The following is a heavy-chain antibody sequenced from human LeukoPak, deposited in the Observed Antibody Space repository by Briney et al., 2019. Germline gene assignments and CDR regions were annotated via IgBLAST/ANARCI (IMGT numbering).Heavy chain of an antibody. CDR1: GYTFINYQ. CDR2: INSNSGVT. V-gene: IGHV1-2*05. D-gene: IGHD2-2*02. Sequence: ASAKVSCRTSGYTFINYQIHWVRQAPDQGLEWMGRINSNSGVTVFAQKFQGRVTMTRDTSVNTVYMELSSLEFDDTVVYYCTRTWWTEACSSSSCFTPDFDYWGQGTPVTVSS. CDR3: TRTWWTEACSSSSCFTPDFDY. J-gene: IGHJ4*02.